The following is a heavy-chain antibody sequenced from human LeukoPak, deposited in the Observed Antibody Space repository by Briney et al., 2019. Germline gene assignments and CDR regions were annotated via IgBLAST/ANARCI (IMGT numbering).Heavy chain of an antibody. J-gene: IGHJ5*02. Sequence: SETLSLTCTVSGGSISSYYWSWIRQPPGKGLEWIGYIYYSGSTNYNPSLKSRVTISVDTSKNQFSLKLSSVTAADTAVYYCARGGGGSGWYLNWFDPWGQGTLVTVSS. CDR2: IYYSGST. V-gene: IGHV4-59*01. CDR3: ARGGGGSGWYLNWFDP. D-gene: IGHD6-19*01. CDR1: GGSISSYY.